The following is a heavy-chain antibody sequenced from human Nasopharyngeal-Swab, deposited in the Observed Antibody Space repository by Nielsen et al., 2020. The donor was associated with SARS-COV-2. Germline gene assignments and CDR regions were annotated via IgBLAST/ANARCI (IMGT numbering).Heavy chain of an antibody. V-gene: IGHV1-18*01. J-gene: IGHJ5*02. Sequence: VRQAPGQGLEWMGWIGAYNGNTNYAQKLQGRVTMTTDTSTSTAYMELRSLRSDDTAVYYCAREGGRGYCSSTSCHAWFDPWGQGTLVTVSS. CDR3: AREGGRGYCSSTSCHAWFDP. CDR2: IGAYNGNT. D-gene: IGHD2-2*01.